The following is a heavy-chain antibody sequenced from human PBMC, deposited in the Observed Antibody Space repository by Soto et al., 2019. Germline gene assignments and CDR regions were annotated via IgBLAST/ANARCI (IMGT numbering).Heavy chain of an antibody. V-gene: IGHV3-30-3*01. CDR1: GFTFSPYT. Sequence: GGSLRLSCAASGFTFSPYTMHWVRQAPGKGLEWVAVISFDGNNKYYADSVKGRFTISRDNSKNTLNLQMISLRTEDTAIYYCARGGGFCGGDCYKGGIDYWGQGTLVTVSS. CDR2: ISFDGNNK. J-gene: IGHJ4*02. CDR3: ARGGGFCGGDCYKGGIDY. D-gene: IGHD2-21*02.